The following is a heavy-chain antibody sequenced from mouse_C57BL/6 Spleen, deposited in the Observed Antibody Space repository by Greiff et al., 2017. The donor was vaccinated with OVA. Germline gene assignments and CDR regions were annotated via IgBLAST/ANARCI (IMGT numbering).Heavy chain of an antibody. CDR1: GFSFNTYA. CDR2: IRSKSNNYAT. J-gene: IGHJ4*01. V-gene: IGHV10-1*01. CDR3: VTGRGTLYYAMDY. Sequence: EVQRVESGGGLVQPKGSLKLSCAASGFSFNTYAMNWVRQAPGKGLEWVARIRSKSNNYATYYADSVKDRFTISRDDSESMLYLQMNNLKTEDTAMYYCVTGRGTLYYAMDYWGQGTSVTVSS. D-gene: IGHD1-1*01.